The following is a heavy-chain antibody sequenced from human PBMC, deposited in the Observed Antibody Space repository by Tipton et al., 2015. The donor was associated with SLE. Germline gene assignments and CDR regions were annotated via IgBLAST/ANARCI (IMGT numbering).Heavy chain of an antibody. V-gene: IGHV3-49*03. D-gene: IGHD6-13*01. Sequence: SLRLSCTASGFTFGDYAMSWFRQAPGEGLEWVGFIRSKAYGGTTEYAASVKGRFTISRDDSKSIAYLQMNSLKTEDTAVYYCTRAAAGAGAAFDIWGQGTMVTVSS. CDR3: TRAAAGAGAAFDI. CDR2: IRSKAYGGTT. J-gene: IGHJ3*02. CDR1: GFTFGDYA.